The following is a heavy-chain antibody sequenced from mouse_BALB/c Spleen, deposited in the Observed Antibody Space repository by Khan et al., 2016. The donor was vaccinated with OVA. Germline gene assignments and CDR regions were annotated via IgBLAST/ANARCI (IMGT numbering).Heavy chain of an antibody. CDR1: GYIFTSYW. CDR3: AREEALYYFDY. CDR2: IYPGTDNT. V-gene: IGHV1-76*01. D-gene: IGHD3-2*02. Sequence: VHVKQSGAELVRPGTSVKLSCKTSGYIFTSYWIHWVKQRSGQGLEWIARIYPGTDNTYYSEKFKDKATLTADKSSSTAYLQLSSLKSEDSAVFFCAREEALYYFDYWGQGTTLTVSS. J-gene: IGHJ2*01.